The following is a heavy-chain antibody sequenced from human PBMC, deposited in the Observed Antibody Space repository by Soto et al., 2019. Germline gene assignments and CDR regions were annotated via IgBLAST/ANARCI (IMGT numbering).Heavy chain of an antibody. Sequence: EVQLAESGGGLAQPGGSLRLSCAASGFTLSGYAMDWVRQAPGKGLEYVSGISSNGVGTYYANSVQGRFTISRDNSKNTVYRQMGSLRPEDMAVYYCARRALTDIYYMAVWGKGTTVTVSS. CDR3: ARRALTDIYYMAV. J-gene: IGHJ6*03. CDR2: ISSNGVGT. D-gene: IGHD3-16*01. CDR1: GFTLSGYA. V-gene: IGHV3-64*01.